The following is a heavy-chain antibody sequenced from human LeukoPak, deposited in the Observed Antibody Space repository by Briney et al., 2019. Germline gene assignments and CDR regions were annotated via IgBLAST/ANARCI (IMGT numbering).Heavy chain of an antibody. V-gene: IGHV1-46*01. Sequence: ASVKVSCKASGYTFTSYYMHWVRQAPGQGLEWMGIINPSGGSTSYAQKFQGRVTMTRDTSTSTVYMELSSLRSDDTAVYYCARVWIFLTGYSTHSPLFDYWGQGTLVTVSS. D-gene: IGHD3-9*01. CDR2: INPSGGST. CDR1: GYTFTSYY. J-gene: IGHJ4*02. CDR3: ARVWIFLTGYSTHSPLFDY.